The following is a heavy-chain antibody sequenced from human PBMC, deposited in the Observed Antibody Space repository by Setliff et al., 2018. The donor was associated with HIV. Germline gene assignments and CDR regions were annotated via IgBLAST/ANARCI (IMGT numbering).Heavy chain of an antibody. Sequence: SVKVSCKASGGTFSSYAIRWVRQAPGQGLEWMGGIIPIFGTANYAQKFQGRVTITTDESTSTAYMELSSLRSEDTAVYYCASGYPSGWYYYGMDVWGQGTTVTVSS. CDR3: ASGYPSGWYYYGMDV. D-gene: IGHD5-18*01. CDR1: GGTFSSYA. J-gene: IGHJ6*02. V-gene: IGHV1-69*05. CDR2: IIPIFGTA.